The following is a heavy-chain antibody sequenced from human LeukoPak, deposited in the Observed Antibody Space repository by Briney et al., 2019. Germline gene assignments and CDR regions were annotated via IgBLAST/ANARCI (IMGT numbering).Heavy chain of an antibody. Sequence: SETLSLTCAVYGGSFSGYYWSWIRQPPGKGLEWIGEINHSGSTNYNPSLKSRVTISVDTSKNQFSLKLSSVTAADTAVYYCARGRNSSGWYRYWGQGILVTVSS. CDR1: GGSFSGYY. J-gene: IGHJ4*02. CDR3: ARGRNSSGWYRY. CDR2: INHSGST. D-gene: IGHD6-19*01. V-gene: IGHV4-34*01.